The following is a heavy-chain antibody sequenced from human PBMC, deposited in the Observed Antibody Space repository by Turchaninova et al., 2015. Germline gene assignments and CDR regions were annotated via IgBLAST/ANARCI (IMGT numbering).Heavy chain of an antibody. Sequence: QITLKESGPTLVKPTQTLTLTCTFSGFSLSTSGVGVGWIRQPPGKALEFLALIYGDADTRYSPSLKNRLTITKDTSKNQVVLSLTDMDPVDTATYYCAHIFGQNWGREVYFDYWGQGILVTVSS. V-gene: IGHV2-5*02. D-gene: IGHD3-3*01. J-gene: IGHJ4*02. CDR3: AHIFGQNWGREVYFDY. CDR1: GFSLSTSGVG. CDR2: IYGDADT.